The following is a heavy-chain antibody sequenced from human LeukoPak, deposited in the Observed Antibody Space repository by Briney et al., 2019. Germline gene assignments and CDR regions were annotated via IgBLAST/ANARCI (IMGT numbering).Heavy chain of an antibody. CDR3: ARDSYSGDTRVRWFDP. V-gene: IGHV3-66*01. CDR2: LYRDGPT. CDR1: GFTVSNNY. D-gene: IGHD4-17*01. Sequence: GGSLRLSCAASGFTVSNNYMSWVRQAPGKGLEWVSVLYRDGPTYYADSVKDRFTISRDNSKNTLYLQMNSLRAEDMAVYYCARDSYSGDTRVRWFDPWGQGTLVTVSS. J-gene: IGHJ5*02.